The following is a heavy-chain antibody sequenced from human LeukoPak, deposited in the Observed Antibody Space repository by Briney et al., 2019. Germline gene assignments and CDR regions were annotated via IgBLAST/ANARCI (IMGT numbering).Heavy chain of an antibody. Sequence: NPSETLSLTCTVSGGSISSSSYYWGWIRQSPGKGLEWIGSIYYSGSTYYNPSLKSRATISVDTSKNQFSLKLSSVTAADTAVYNCARLSDTAMTDWGQGPWSPSPQ. D-gene: IGHD5-18*01. CDR2: IYYSGST. CDR1: GGSISSSSYY. CDR3: ARLSDTAMTD. V-gene: IGHV4-39*01. J-gene: IGHJ1*01.